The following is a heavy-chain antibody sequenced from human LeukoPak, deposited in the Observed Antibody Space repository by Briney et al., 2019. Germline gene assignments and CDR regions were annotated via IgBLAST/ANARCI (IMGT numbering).Heavy chain of an antibody. J-gene: IGHJ6*03. CDR3: ARATTMVRGVTLSYYYYMDV. V-gene: IGHV4-4*02. Sequence: SETLSLTCAVSGGSISSSNWWSWVRQPPGKGLEWIGEIYHSGSTNYNPSLKSRVTISVDKSKNQFSLKLSSVTAADTAVYYCARATTMVRGVTLSYYYYMDVWGKGTTVTVSS. CDR1: GGSISSSNW. D-gene: IGHD3-10*01. CDR2: IYHSGST.